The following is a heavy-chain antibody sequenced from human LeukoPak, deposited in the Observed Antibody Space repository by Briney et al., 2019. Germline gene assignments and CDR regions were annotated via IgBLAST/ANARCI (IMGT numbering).Heavy chain of an antibody. CDR1: GFTFSSYG. V-gene: IGHV3-33*01. D-gene: IGHD4-17*01. Sequence: PGTSLTLSCAASGFTFSSYGMHCVRHPPGKGLEWVAVIWDDVSNKYYAHSVKGPFTISTDTTKNTLYQQINSLRAEGTAVYSGARDGGDDGDYAYFQQWGQGTLVTVSS. CDR2: IWDDVSNK. J-gene: IGHJ1*01. CDR3: ARDGGDDGDYAYFQQ.